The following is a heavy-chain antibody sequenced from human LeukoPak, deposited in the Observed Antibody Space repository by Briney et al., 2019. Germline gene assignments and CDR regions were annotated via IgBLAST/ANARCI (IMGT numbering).Heavy chain of an antibody. CDR1: GFTFSSYA. J-gene: IGHJ4*02. CDR2: ISGSGGST. D-gene: IGHD6-13*01. Sequence: GGSLRLSCAASGFTFSSYAMSWVRQAPGKGLEWVSAISGSGGSTYYADAVKGRFTISRDNSKNTLYLQMNSLKTEDTAVYYCVTEGAAGKRDWGQGILVTVSS. V-gene: IGHV3-23*01. CDR3: VTEGAAGKRD.